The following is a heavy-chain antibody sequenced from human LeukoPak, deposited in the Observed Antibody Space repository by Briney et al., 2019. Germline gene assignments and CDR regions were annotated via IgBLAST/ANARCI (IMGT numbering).Heavy chain of an antibody. J-gene: IGHJ4*02. Sequence: GESLKISCKGSGYSFTSYWIGWVRQMPGRGLEWMGIIYPGDSDTRYSPSFQGQVTISADKSISTAYLQWSSLKASDTAMYYCARLPYYYDSSGRPGYFDYWGQGTLVTVSS. V-gene: IGHV5-51*01. D-gene: IGHD3-22*01. CDR1: GYSFTSYW. CDR3: ARLPYYYDSSGRPGYFDY. CDR2: IYPGDSDT.